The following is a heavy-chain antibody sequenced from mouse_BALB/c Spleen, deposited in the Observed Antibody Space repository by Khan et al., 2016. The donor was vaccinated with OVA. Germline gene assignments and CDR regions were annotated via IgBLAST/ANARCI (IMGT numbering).Heavy chain of an antibody. CDR1: GFSLTSYG. CDR3: ARQIFPGYFDV. Sequence: QVQLKESGPGLVAPSQSLSITCTISGFSLTSYGIHWVRQPPGKGLEWLVVIWSDGKTTYNSALKSRLNIIKDNSKSQVFLKMNSLQTDDTAMYYGARQIFPGYFDVWGAGTTVTVSS. V-gene: IGHV2-6-1*01. CDR2: IWSDGKT. J-gene: IGHJ1*01.